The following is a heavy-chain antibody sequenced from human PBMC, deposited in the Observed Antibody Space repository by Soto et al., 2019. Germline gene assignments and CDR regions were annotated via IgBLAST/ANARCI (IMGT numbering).Heavy chain of an antibody. Sequence: SVKVSCKASGGTFSSYAISWVRQAPGQGLEWMGGIIPIFGTANYAQKFQGRVTITADESTSTAYMELSSLRSEDTAVYYCARDAYSSSSSNWFDPWGQGTLVTVSS. V-gene: IGHV1-69*13. CDR1: GGTFSSYA. CDR2: IIPIFGTA. CDR3: ARDAYSSSSSNWFDP. J-gene: IGHJ5*02. D-gene: IGHD6-6*01.